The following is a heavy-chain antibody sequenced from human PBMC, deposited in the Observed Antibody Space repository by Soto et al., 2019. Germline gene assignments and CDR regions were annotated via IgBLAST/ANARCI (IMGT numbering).Heavy chain of an antibody. CDR2: IYYSGST. J-gene: IGHJ3*02. D-gene: IGHD4-17*01. CDR1: GVSIXSYY. Sequence: PSETLSLTCTVSGVSIXSYYWSLIRQPPGKGLEWIGYIYYSGSTDYNPSLKSRVTMSVDTSKNQSSLRLTSVTAADTAVYYCARRGYGDYEAFDIWGQGTMVTVSS. CDR3: ARRGYGDYEAFDI. V-gene: IGHV4-59*08.